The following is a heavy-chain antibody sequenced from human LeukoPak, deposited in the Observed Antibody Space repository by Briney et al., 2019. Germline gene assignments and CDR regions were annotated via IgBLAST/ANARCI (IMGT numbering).Heavy chain of an antibody. CDR3: AKDKGAVTGTFDY. V-gene: IGHV3-23*01. Sequence: GGSLRLSCAASGFTFSTYAMSWVRQAPGKGLEWVSSISASGGITHYADSVKGRFTISRDNSKNTLYLQMNSLRAEDTAVYYCAKDKGAVTGTFDYWGQGTLVTVSS. J-gene: IGHJ4*02. CDR1: GFTFSTYA. D-gene: IGHD1-14*01. CDR2: ISASGGIT.